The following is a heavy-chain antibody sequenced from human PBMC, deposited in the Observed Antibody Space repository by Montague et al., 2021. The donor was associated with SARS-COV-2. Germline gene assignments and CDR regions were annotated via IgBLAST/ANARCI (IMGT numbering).Heavy chain of an antibody. CDR2: ISASGTDI. V-gene: IGHV3-11*01. Sequence: SLRLSCAASGFTFTDYFMFWSRQAPGKGLEWISYISASGTDIYYADSVKGRFTISRDNAKNSLYLQMNSLRAEDTAVYYCARDIHTSSREGVDVWGQGTTVTVS. CDR3: ARDIHTSSREGVDV. D-gene: IGHD6-13*01. CDR1: GFTFTDYF. J-gene: IGHJ6*02.